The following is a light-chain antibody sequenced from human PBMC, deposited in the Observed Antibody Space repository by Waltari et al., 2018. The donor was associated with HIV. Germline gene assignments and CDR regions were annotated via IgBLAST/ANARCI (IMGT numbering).Light chain of an antibody. J-gene: IGLJ1*01. CDR3: CSDAGSSTHV. Sequence: QSALTQPASVSGSPGQSITISCTGTSSDVGNYNFVSWYQQHPGKAPKLMIYEVSKRPSGVSNRFSGSKSGNTASLTISGLQAEDEADYYCCSDAGSSTHVFGTGTKVTVL. V-gene: IGLV2-23*02. CDR2: EVS. CDR1: SSDVGNYNF.